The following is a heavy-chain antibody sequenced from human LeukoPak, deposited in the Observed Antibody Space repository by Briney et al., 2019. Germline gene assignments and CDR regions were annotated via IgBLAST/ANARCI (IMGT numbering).Heavy chain of an antibody. D-gene: IGHD6-19*01. Sequence: ASVKVSCKASGYTFTTYAMNWVRQAPGQGLEWMGWINTNTGNPTYAQGFTRRFVFSFDTSVSTAYLHISSLKAEDTAVDYCARVMGVAGPGILDYWGQGTLVTVSS. CDR1: GYTFTTYA. CDR3: ARVMGVAGPGILDY. J-gene: IGHJ4*02. CDR2: INTNTGNP. V-gene: IGHV7-4-1*02.